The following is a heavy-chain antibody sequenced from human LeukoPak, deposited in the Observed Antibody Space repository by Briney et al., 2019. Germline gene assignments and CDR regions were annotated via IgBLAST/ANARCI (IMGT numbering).Heavy chain of an antibody. Sequence: SQTLSLTCTVSGGSLSSGSYYWRWIRQPAGKGLEWIGRIYTSGSTNYNPSLKSRVTISVDTSKNQFSLKLSSVTAADTAVYYCARGEADSKSGYFDYWGQGTLVTVSS. V-gene: IGHV4-61*02. CDR1: GGSLSSGSYY. J-gene: IGHJ4*02. CDR2: IYTSGST. D-gene: IGHD2-21*01. CDR3: ARGEADSKSGYFDY.